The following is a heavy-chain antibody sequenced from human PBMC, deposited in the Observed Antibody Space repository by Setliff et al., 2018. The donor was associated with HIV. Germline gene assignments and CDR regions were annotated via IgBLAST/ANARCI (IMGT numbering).Heavy chain of an antibody. Sequence: GGSLRLSCAASGFTFGDYAIHWVRQAPGKGLEWVAVISYDGSYKNYAESVKGRFTISRDNSKNTLYVQMNSLRTEDTAVYYCARRAYCSSTTCFDNWGQGTLVTVSS. J-gene: IGHJ4*02. V-gene: IGHV3-30*04. CDR1: GFTFGDYA. CDR2: ISYDGSYK. CDR3: ARRAYCSSTTCFDN. D-gene: IGHD2-2*01.